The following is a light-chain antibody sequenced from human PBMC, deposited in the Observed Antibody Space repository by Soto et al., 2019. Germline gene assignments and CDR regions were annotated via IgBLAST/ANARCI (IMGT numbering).Light chain of an antibody. CDR1: SSNIGAGNV. Sequence: QSVLTQPPSVSGSPGQRVTISCTGSSSNIGAGNVVHWYQQLPGTAPKLLIYGNTNRPSGVPDRFSGSKSGTSASLAITGLQAEDEADYYCLSYDSSLSGSRVFGGGTQLTVL. CDR2: GNT. CDR3: LSYDSSLSGSRV. J-gene: IGLJ2*01. V-gene: IGLV1-40*01.